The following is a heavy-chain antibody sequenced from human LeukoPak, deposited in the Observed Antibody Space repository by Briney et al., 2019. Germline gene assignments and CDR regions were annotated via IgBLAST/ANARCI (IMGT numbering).Heavy chain of an antibody. D-gene: IGHD2-2*01. V-gene: IGHV4-39*07. Sequence: PSETLSLTCAVSGCSISSSSYYWGWIRQPPGKGLEWVGSIYYSGSTYYNPSLKSRVTISVDTSKNQFSLKLSSVTAADTAVYYCARGEAVPAATIDYWGQGTLVTVSS. CDR3: ARGEAVPAATIDY. CDR1: GCSISSSSYY. J-gene: IGHJ4*02. CDR2: IYYSGST.